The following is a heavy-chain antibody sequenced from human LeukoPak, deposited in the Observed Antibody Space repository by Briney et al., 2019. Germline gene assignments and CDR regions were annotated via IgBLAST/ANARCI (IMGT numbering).Heavy chain of an antibody. CDR3: ARDPQNRDGYNFDY. V-gene: IGHV3-11*01. CDR2: MGSGGSTI. CDR1: GFTFSDYY. J-gene: IGHJ4*02. Sequence: GGSLGLSCAASGFTFSDYYMSWIRQAPGKGLEWVSYMGSGGSTIYYADSVRGRFTISRDNAKSSLYLQMNNLRAEDTAVYYCARDPQNRDGYNFDYWGQGTLVTVSS. D-gene: IGHD5-24*01.